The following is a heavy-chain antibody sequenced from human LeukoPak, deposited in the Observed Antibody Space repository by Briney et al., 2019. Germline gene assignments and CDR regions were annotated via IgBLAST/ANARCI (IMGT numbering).Heavy chain of an antibody. CDR3: ARSDYYDSSGYPI. Sequence: SETLSLTCTVSGGSISSFYWSWIRQPPGKGLEWIGYIYYSGSTNYNPSLKSRVTISVDTSKNQFSLKLSSVTAADTAVYYCARSDYYDSSGYPIWGQGTLVTVSS. J-gene: IGHJ4*02. CDR2: IYYSGST. CDR1: GGSISSFY. V-gene: IGHV4-59*12. D-gene: IGHD3-22*01.